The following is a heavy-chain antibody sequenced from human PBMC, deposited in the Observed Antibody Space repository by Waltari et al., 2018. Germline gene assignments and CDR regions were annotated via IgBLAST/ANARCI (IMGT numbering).Heavy chain of an antibody. D-gene: IGHD3-22*01. V-gene: IGHV4-34*01. CDR1: GGSFGGYY. CDR3: ARGDSSGYYLFDY. J-gene: IGHJ4*02. Sequence: QVQLQQWGAGLLKPSETLSLTCAVYGGSFGGYYWSWIRQPPGKGLEWIGEINHSGSTNYNPSLKSRVTISVDTSKNQFSLKLSSVTAADTAVYYCARGDSSGYYLFDYWGQGTLVTVSS. CDR2: INHSGST.